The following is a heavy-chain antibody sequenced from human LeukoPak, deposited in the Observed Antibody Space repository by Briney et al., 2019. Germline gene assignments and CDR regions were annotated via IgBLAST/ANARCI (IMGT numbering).Heavy chain of an antibody. CDR2: ISAYNGNT. V-gene: IGHV1-18*01. CDR3: ARDRYCSGGSCSLDAFDI. CDR1: GYTFTSYG. Sequence: GASVKVSCKASGYTFTSYGICWVRQAPGQGLEWMGGISAYNGNTNYAQKLQGRVTMTTDTSTSTAYMELRSLRSDDTAVYYCARDRYCSGGSCSLDAFDIWGQGTMVTVSS. D-gene: IGHD2-15*01. J-gene: IGHJ3*02.